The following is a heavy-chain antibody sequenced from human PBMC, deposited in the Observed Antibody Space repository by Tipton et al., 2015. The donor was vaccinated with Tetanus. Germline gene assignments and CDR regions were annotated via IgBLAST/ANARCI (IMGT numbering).Heavy chain of an antibody. CDR3: ARITGDRSFDL. CDR2: IKEDGSEK. D-gene: IGHD7-27*01. Sequence: SLRLSCAASGFTFNTFAMSWVRQAPGKGLEWLANIKEDGSEKYYVDPVKGRFTISRDNAKNSLYLQMNSLRAEDTAMYYCARITGDRSFDLWGRGTQVTVSS. V-gene: IGHV3-7*01. J-gene: IGHJ2*01. CDR1: GFTFNTFA.